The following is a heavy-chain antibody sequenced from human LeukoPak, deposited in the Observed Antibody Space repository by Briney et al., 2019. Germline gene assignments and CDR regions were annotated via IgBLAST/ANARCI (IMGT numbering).Heavy chain of an antibody. V-gene: IGHV3-33*01. J-gene: IGHJ3*02. CDR1: GFTFSSHG. Sequence: GGSLRLSCAASGFTFSSHGIHWVRQAPGRGLEWVAVIWYDGTNKYYEDSVKGRFSISRDNAKNTLYLQMNSLRAEDTAVYYCARGGLNALEAFDIWGQGTLVTVCS. CDR3: ARGGLNALEAFDI. D-gene: IGHD1-1*01. CDR2: IWYDGTNK.